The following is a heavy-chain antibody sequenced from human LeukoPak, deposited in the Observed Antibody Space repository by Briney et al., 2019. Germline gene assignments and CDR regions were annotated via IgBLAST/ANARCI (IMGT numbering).Heavy chain of an antibody. CDR1: GGSISSGSYY. CDR2: IYSSGKT. J-gene: IGHJ5*02. V-gene: IGHV4-39*01. CDR3: ARRFTGRTWFDP. D-gene: IGHD1-1*01. Sequence: SETLSLTCTVSGGSISSGSYYWDWIRQPPGKGLEWIGDIYSSGKTNYNPSLRSRVTMSIDPSKNQFSLNLNSVSATDTAVYYCARRFTGRTWFDPWGQGTLVTVSS.